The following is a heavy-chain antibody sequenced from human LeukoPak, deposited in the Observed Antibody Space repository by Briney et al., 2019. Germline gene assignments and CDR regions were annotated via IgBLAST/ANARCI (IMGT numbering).Heavy chain of an antibody. CDR2: INPSGGST. V-gene: IGHV1-46*01. CDR1: GGTFSSYA. D-gene: IGHD3-3*01. Sequence: GGSLRLSCAASGGTFSSYAIHWVRQAPGQGLEWMGIINPSGGSTSYAQKFQGRVTMTRDTSTSTVYMELSSLRSEDTAVYYCARDGGVAHYYYYMDVWGKGTTVTVSS. J-gene: IGHJ6*03. CDR3: ARDGGVAHYYYYMDV.